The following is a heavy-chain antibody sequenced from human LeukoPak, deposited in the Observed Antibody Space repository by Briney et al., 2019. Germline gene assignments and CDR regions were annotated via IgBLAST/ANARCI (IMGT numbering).Heavy chain of an antibody. CDR2: IYTSGST. D-gene: IGHD1-26*01. V-gene: IGHV4-4*09. Sequence: SETLSLTCTVSGGSISSYYWSWIRQSPGKGLEWIGYIYTSGSTNYNPSLKSRVTISVETSKNQFSLKLSSVPAADTAVYYCARQGGSDSDFDYWGQGTLVTVSS. CDR3: ARQGGSDSDFDY. CDR1: GGSISSYY. J-gene: IGHJ4*02.